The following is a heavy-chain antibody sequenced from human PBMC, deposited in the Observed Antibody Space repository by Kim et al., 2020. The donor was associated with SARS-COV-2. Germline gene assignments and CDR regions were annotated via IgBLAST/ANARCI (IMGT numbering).Heavy chain of an antibody. Sequence: GGSLRLSCVASGFSFGDYYMSWIRQALGKGLEWVSYISGSSSYRNSTDSVKGRFTISRDNAKNSVFLQMNDLRREDTAVYFCGRDTTGTGVVDYWGQGTLVTVSS. CDR3: GRDTTGTGVVDY. CDR1: GFSFGDYY. V-gene: IGHV3-11*05. CDR2: ISGSSSYR. D-gene: IGHD1-1*01. J-gene: IGHJ4*02.